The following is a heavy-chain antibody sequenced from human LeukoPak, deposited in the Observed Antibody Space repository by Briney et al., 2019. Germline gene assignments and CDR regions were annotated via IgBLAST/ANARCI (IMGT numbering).Heavy chain of an antibody. CDR2: ISYDGSNK. CDR1: GFTFSTYS. CDR3: ARPFDVTPTTAPHDY. V-gene: IGHV3-30-3*01. Sequence: PGGSLRLSCAASGFTFSTYSMSWVRQAPGKGLEWVAVISYDGSNKYYADSVKGRFTISRDNSKNTLYLQMNSLRAEDTAVYYCARPFDVTPTTAPHDYWGQGTLVTVSS. D-gene: IGHD1-14*01. J-gene: IGHJ4*02.